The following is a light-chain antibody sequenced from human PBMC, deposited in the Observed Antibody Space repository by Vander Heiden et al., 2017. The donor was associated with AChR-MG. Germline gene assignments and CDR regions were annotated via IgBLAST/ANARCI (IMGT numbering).Light chain of an antibody. CDR3: AAWDDSLNGRVV. J-gene: IGLJ2*01. Sequence: QSVLTQPPSASGTPGQRVTIPCSGSSSNIGSNTVNWYQQLPGTAPKLLIYSNKQRPSGVPDRFSGSKSGTSASLAISGLQSEDEADYYCAAWDDSLNGRVVFGGGTKLTVL. CDR2: SNK. V-gene: IGLV1-44*01. CDR1: SSNIGSNT.